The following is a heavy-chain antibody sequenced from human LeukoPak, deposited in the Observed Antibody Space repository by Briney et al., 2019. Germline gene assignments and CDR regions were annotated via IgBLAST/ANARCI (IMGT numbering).Heavy chain of an antibody. Sequence: GGSLRLSCVASGFNFDNYAMHWVRQPLGKGLEWVAVISHDERTKYYADSMKGRITISRDNSKNTVFLQMNNLRTEDTAVYFCAKPSPPGDGYNPPDYWGQGTLVTVSS. D-gene: IGHD5-24*01. CDR1: GFNFDNYA. V-gene: IGHV3-30-3*02. CDR3: AKPSPPGDGYNPPDY. J-gene: IGHJ4*02. CDR2: ISHDERTK.